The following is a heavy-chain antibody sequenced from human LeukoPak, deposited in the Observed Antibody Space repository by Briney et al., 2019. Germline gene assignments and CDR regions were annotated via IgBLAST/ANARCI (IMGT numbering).Heavy chain of an antibody. Sequence: SETLSLTCTVSGGSISSYYWSWIRQPPGKGLEWIGYIYYSGNTNYNPSLKSRVTISVDTSKNQFSLKLSSVTAADTAVYYCARRGEQWLVKNDAFDIWGQGTMVTVSS. CDR1: GGSISSYY. V-gene: IGHV4-59*01. CDR3: ARRGEQWLVKNDAFDI. J-gene: IGHJ3*02. CDR2: IYYSGNT. D-gene: IGHD6-19*01.